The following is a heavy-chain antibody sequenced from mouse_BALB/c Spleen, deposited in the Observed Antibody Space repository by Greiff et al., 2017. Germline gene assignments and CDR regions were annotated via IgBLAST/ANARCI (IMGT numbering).Heavy chain of an antibody. CDR3: ARSAGNYYAMDY. J-gene: IGHJ4*01. D-gene: IGHD2-1*01. CDR2: ISSGSSTI. Sequence: EVKLVESGGGLVKPGGSLKLSCAASGFTFSSFGMHWVRQAPEKGLEWVAYISSGSSTIYYADTVKGRFTISRDNPKNTLFLQMTSLRSEDTAMYYCARSAGNYYAMDYWGQGTSVTVSS. CDR1: GFTFSSFG. V-gene: IGHV5-17*02.